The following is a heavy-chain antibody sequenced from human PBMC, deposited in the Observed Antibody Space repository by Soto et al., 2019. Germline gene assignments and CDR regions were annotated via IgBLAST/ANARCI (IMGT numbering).Heavy chain of an antibody. CDR3: ARSHYTYGLLIDY. CDR1: GDSITTDGYD. D-gene: IGHD4-17*01. V-gene: IGHV4-39*01. J-gene: IGHJ4*02. CDR2: VYSTGST. Sequence: PSETLSLTCSVSGDSITTDGYDWCWIRQPPGKGLQWIGNVYSTGSTFSHPSLTSRVFISVDTSKNKFSLRLTAVTAPDTAVYYCARSHYTYGLLIDYWGPRIMVSVSS.